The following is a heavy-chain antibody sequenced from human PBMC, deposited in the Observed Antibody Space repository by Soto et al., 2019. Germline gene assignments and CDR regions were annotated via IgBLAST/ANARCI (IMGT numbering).Heavy chain of an antibody. CDR3: ARGFSSSYYYYGMDV. J-gene: IGHJ6*02. CDR2: INPNSGGT. D-gene: IGHD6-6*01. Sequence: ASVKVSCKASGYTFTGYYMHWVRQAPGQGLEWMGWINPNSGGTNYAQKFQGRVTMTRDTSISTAYMELSRLRSDDTAVYYCARGFSSSYYYYGMDVWGQGTTVTVSS. V-gene: IGHV1-2*02. CDR1: GYTFTGYY.